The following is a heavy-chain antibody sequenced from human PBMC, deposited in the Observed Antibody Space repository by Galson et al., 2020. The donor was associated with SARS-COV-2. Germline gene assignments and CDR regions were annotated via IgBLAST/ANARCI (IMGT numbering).Heavy chain of an antibody. CDR1: GFTFSSYA. Sequence: GGSLRLSCAASGFTFSSYAMRWVRQAPGKGLEWVSAISCSGGSKYYADSVKGRFTISRDNSKNTLYLQMNSLRAEDTAVYYCARSSSDYGDYVDYWGQGTLVTVSS. V-gene: IGHV3-23*01. J-gene: IGHJ4*02. CDR2: ISCSGGSK. CDR3: ARSSSDYGDYVDY. D-gene: IGHD4-17*01.